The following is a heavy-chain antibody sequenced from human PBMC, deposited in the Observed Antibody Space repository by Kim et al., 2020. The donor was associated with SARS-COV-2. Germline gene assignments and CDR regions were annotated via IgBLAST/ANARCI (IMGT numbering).Heavy chain of an antibody. CDR3: TTGIFIAPDYFDY. Sequence: GGSLRLSCAASGFTFSNAWMSWVRQAPGKGLEWVGRIKSKTDGGTTDYAAPVKGRFTISRDDSKNTLYPQMNSLKTEDTAVYYCTTGIFIAPDYFDYWGQGTLVTVSS. D-gene: IGHD6-25*01. V-gene: IGHV3-15*01. CDR2: IKSKTDGGTT. CDR1: GFTFSNAW. J-gene: IGHJ4*02.